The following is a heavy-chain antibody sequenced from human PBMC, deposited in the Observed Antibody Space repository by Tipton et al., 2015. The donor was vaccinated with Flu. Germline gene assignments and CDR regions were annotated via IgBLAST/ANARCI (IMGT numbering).Heavy chain of an antibody. CDR2: IYISGST. V-gene: IGHV4-4*07. Sequence: TLSLTCTVSGGSLSSFYWSWIRQPAGKGLEWIGRIYISGSTKYNPSLKSRLSMSVDTSKNQFSLKLTSVTAADTAVYYCARGSGSGTYVIFDFWGQGTLVTVSS. D-gene: IGHD3-10*01. J-gene: IGHJ4*02. CDR3: ARGSGSGTYVIFDF. CDR1: GGSLSSFY.